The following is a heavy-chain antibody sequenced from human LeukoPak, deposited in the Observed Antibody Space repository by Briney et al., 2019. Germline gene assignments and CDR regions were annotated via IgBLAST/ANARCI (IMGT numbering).Heavy chain of an antibody. V-gene: IGHV1-46*01. Sequence: ASVKVSCNASGYTFTSYSMHWVRQAPGQGLEWMGIFNPSGGSTSYAQKYQGRVTMTRDTSTSTVYMELSSLRSEDTAVYYCAREYSSSPIRWDVWGKGTTVTVSS. J-gene: IGHJ6*04. CDR3: AREYSSSPIRWDV. CDR1: GYTFTSYS. D-gene: IGHD6-6*01. CDR2: FNPSGGST.